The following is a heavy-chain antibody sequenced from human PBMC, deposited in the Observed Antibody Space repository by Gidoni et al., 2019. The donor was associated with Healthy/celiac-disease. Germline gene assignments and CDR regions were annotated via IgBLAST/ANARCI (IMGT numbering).Heavy chain of an antibody. D-gene: IGHD4-17*01. CDR1: GFTFSSNG. J-gene: IGHJ2*01. CDR3: AKDGRSTVVTQLYWYFDL. CDR2: ISYDGSNK. Sequence: QVQLVESGGGVVQPGRSLRLSCAASGFTFSSNGMHWVRQAPGKGLEWVAVISYDGSNKYYADAVKGRFTISRDNSKNTLYLQMNSLRAEDTAVYYCAKDGRSTVVTQLYWYFDLWGRGTLVTVSS. V-gene: IGHV3-30*18.